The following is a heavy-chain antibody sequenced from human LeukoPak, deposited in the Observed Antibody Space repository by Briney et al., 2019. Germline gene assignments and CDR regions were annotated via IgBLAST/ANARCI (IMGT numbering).Heavy chain of an antibody. Sequence: GASLRLSCAASGFTFSSYWMHWVRQTPGKGLVWVSRINSDGSSTTYADSVKGRFTISRDNAKNTLYLQMNSLRAEDTAVYYCARDLNWVLGFDYWGQGTLVSVST. CDR3: ARDLNWVLGFDY. J-gene: IGHJ4*02. V-gene: IGHV3-74*03. CDR1: GFTFSSYW. CDR2: INSDGSST. D-gene: IGHD1-1*01.